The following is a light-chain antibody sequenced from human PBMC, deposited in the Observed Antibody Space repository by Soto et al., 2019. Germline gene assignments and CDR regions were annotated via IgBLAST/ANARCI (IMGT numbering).Light chain of an antibody. Sequence: QSVLTQAPSVSAAPGHKVSMSCPQSSSNIGEYYVSWHQQLPGTAPKLLIYENDKRPSGIPARFSGSKSGTSATLDITGLQTGDEADYYCGTWDSSLTTFVFGTGTKVTVL. V-gene: IGLV1-51*02. CDR1: SSNIGEYY. CDR2: END. J-gene: IGLJ1*01. CDR3: GTWDSSLTTFV.